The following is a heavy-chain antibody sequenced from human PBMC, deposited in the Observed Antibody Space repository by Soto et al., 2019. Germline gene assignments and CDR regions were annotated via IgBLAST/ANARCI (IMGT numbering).Heavy chain of an antibody. V-gene: IGHV3-23*01. CDR2: ISDSGGNT. CDR1: GFTFSSYA. J-gene: IGHJ4*02. CDR3: AKGRSGSSTSCYNY. D-gene: IGHD2-2*02. Sequence: GGSLRLSCAVSGFTFSSYAMSWVRQAPGKGLEWVSGISDSGGNTYYADSVKGRFTISRDNSKNTLYLQLNSLSPEDTAVYYCAKGRSGSSTSCYNYWGQGTLVTVSS.